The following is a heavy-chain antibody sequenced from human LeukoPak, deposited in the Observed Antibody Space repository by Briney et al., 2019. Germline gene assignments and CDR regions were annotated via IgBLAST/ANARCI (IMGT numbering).Heavy chain of an antibody. CDR3: ARLRYYDFWSGYSGFDY. CDR1: GYTFTSYG. J-gene: IGHJ4*02. Sequence: ASVKVSCKASGYTFTSYGISWVRQAPGQGLEWMGWISAYNGSTNYAQKLQGRVTMTTDTSTSTAYMELRSLRSDDTAVYYCARLRYYDFWSGYSGFDYWGQGTLVTVSS. D-gene: IGHD3-3*01. CDR2: ISAYNGST. V-gene: IGHV1-18*01.